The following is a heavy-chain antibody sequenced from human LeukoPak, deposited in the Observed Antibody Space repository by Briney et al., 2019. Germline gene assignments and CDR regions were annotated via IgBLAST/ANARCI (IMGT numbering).Heavy chain of an antibody. CDR1: GFTFSSHG. CDR2: ISGSGGGT. Sequence: GGSLRLSCAASGFTFSSHGMSWVRQAPGKGLEWVSGISGSGGGTFYADSVRGRFTISRDNSKNTVYLQMNSLRAEDTAVYYCAKSATMVTSNFEYWGQGVLVTVSS. D-gene: IGHD2-21*02. V-gene: IGHV3-23*01. J-gene: IGHJ4*02. CDR3: AKSATMVTSNFEY.